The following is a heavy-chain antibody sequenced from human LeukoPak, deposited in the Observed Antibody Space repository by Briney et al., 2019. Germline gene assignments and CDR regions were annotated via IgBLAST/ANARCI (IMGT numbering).Heavy chain of an antibody. CDR1: GGSVSDYY. J-gene: IGHJ4*02. Sequence: SETLSLTCTISGGSVSDYYWSWIRQSPGKGLEWIGYIYYTGSTTYNPSLKSRVTISAGTSKNQFSLKLSSVTAADTAVYYCASRKLGNDYWGQGTLVTVSS. CDR2: IYYTGST. V-gene: IGHV4-59*02. CDR3: ASRKLGNDY. D-gene: IGHD7-27*01.